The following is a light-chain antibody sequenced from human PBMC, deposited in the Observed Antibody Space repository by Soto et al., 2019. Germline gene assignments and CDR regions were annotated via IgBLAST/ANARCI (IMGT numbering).Light chain of an antibody. Sequence: QSALTQPASVSGSLGQSITISCTGTSSDVGSYNLVSWYQHHPGKAPKLLIFEGTKRPSGISNRFSGSKSRNTASLAISGLQAEDEAVYHCCSYAGFTPYVFGTGTKLTVL. CDR1: SSDVGSYNL. V-gene: IGLV2-23*01. CDR3: CSYAGFTPYV. CDR2: EGT. J-gene: IGLJ1*01.